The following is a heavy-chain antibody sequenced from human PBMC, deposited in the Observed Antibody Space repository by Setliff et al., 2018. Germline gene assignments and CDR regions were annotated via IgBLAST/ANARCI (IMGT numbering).Heavy chain of an antibody. CDR3: TVYNTGSSKDHY. J-gene: IGHJ4*02. Sequence: LSLTCTVSGGSISSHYWSWIRQPPGKGLEWIGSIYYSGSTNYNPSLKSRVSISLDTSKNQFSLKLSSVTAADTALYYCTVYNTGSSKDHYWGQGTPVTVSS. CDR1: GGSISSHY. CDR2: IYYSGST. V-gene: IGHV4-59*03. D-gene: IGHD2-8*02.